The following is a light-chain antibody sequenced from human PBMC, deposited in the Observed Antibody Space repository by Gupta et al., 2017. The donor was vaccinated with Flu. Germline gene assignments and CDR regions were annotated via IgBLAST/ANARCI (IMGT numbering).Light chain of an antibody. J-gene: IGKJ1*01. CDR3: QQYNNWPWT. Sequence: EIVMTQSPATLSVSLGERATLSCMASQSVSSNLAWYQQKPGQAPRLLIYGASTRATGIPARFSGSGSGTEFTLTISSLQSEDFAVYYCQQYNNWPWTFGQGTKVEIK. V-gene: IGKV3-15*01. CDR2: GAS. CDR1: QSVSSN.